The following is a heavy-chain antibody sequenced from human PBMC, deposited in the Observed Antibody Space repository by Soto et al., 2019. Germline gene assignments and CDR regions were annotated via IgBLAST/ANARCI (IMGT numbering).Heavy chain of an antibody. CDR1: GFSLSTTDMG. V-gene: IGHV2-5*01. Sequence: ESGPTLVNPTQTLTLTCTFSGFSLSTTDMGVAWIRQPPGKALEWLALIYWNDEKRYSPSLKSRLTITKDTSKNQVVLTMTNMDPVDTATYSCAHRRGACNSPTFDYWAQGILVTVSS. D-gene: IGHD2-15*01. CDR2: IYWNDEK. J-gene: IGHJ5*01. CDR3: AHRRGACNSPTFDY.